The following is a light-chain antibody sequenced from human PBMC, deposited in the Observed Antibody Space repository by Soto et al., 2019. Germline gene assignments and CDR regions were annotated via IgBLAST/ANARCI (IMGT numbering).Light chain of an antibody. CDR2: SYN. Sequence: QSVLTQPPSASGTPGQRVTISCSGTNSNIGSNFVYWYQHLPGTTPKLLVFSYNQRPSGVPDRFSGSKSGSSASLAISGLRSEDEADYYCYSYAGDYVYVFGTGTKLTVL. J-gene: IGLJ1*01. CDR3: YSYAGDYVYV. CDR1: NSNIGSNF. V-gene: IGLV1-47*02.